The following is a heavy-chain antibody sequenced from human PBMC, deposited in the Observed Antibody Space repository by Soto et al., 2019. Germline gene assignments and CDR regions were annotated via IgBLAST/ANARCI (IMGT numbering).Heavy chain of an antibody. J-gene: IGHJ6*02. CDR1: GYTFTSYG. CDR3: AVRYYYDSSGARPEGRYYYYGMDV. V-gene: IGHV1-18*04. Sequence: ASVKVSCKASGYTFTSYGISCVRQAPGQGHEWMGWISAYNGNTNYAQKLQGRVTMTTDTSTSTAYMELRSLRSDDTAVYYCAVRYYYDSSGARPEGRYYYYGMDVWGQGTTVTVSS. CDR2: ISAYNGNT. D-gene: IGHD3-22*01.